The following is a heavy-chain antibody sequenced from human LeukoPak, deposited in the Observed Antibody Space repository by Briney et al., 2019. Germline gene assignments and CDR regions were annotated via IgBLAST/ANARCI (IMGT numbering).Heavy chain of an antibody. V-gene: IGHV4-39*07. D-gene: IGHD2-15*01. CDR2: INHSGST. CDR3: ARGVPDIVVVVAATDFDY. CDR1: GGSISSSSYY. Sequence: PSETLSLTCTVAGGSISSSSYYWGWIRQPPGKRLEWIGEINHSGSTNYNPSLKSRVTISVDTSKNQFSLKLSSVTAADTAVNYCARGVPDIVVVVAATDFDYWGQGTLVTVSS. J-gene: IGHJ4*02.